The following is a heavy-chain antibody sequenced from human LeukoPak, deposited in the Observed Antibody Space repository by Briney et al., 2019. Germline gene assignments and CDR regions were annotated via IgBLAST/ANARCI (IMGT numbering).Heavy chain of an antibody. CDR2: IWYDGSNK. CDR3: ARGEMAIITSVLVY. Sequence: GRSLRLSCAASGFTFSSYGMHWVRQAPGKGLEWVAVIWYDGSNKYYADSVKGRFTISRDNSKNTLYLQMNSLRAEDTAVYYCARGEMAIITSVLVYWGQGTLVTVSS. CDR1: GFTFSSYG. V-gene: IGHV3-33*01. D-gene: IGHD5-24*01. J-gene: IGHJ4*02.